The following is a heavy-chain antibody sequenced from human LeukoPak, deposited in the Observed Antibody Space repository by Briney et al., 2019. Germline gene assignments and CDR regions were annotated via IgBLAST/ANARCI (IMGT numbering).Heavy chain of an antibody. V-gene: IGHV5-51*01. D-gene: IGHD2-2*01. Sequence: GESLKISCKGSGYSFTNYWIGWVRQMPGKGLEWMVIIYPGDSDTRYSPSFQGQVTISADKSISTAYLQWSSLKASDTAMYYCARHPQLGGYCSVTNCLNWFDSWGQGTLVTVSS. CDR2: IYPGDSDT. CDR1: GYSFTNYW. CDR3: ARHPQLGGYCSVTNCLNWFDS. J-gene: IGHJ5*01.